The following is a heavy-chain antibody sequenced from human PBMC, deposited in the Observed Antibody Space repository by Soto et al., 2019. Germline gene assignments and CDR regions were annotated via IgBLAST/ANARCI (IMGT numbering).Heavy chain of an antibody. CDR3: AREDIAAAASFDY. V-gene: IGHV1-2*02. CDR2: INPNSGGT. J-gene: IGHJ4*02. CDR1: GYTLTDYF. D-gene: IGHD6-13*01. Sequence: GASVKVSCKASGYTLTDYFIHWVRQAPGQGLEWMGWINPNSGGTNYAQRFQGRVTMTRDTSISTAYMELSRLRSDDTAVYYCAREDIAAAASFDYWGQGTLVTVSS.